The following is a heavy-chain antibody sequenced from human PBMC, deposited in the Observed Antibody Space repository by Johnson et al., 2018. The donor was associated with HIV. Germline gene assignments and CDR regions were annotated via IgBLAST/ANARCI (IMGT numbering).Heavy chain of an antibody. CDR1: AFTFSSYA. CDR3: ARGGWGDAFDI. V-gene: IGHV3-30-3*01. D-gene: IGHD3-16*01. J-gene: IGHJ3*02. Sequence: QVQLVESGGGMVQPGGSLRLSCAASAFTFSSYAMHWVRQAPGKGLEWVALISYDGSNKYYADSVKGRFTISRDNSKNTLYLQMNSLRAEDTAVFYCARGGWGDAFDIWGQGTMVTVSS. CDR2: ISYDGSNK.